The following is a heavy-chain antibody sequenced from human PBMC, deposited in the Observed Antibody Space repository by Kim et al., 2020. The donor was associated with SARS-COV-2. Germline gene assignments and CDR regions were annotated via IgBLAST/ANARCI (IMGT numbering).Heavy chain of an antibody. Sequence: ASVKVSCKTSGYTFTSFTISWLRQAPGQGLQWMGWINTKTGNPTYAQAFRGRFVFSVDTSVSTAYLQIQSLKSEDTAVYYCARVYLAGFTVGITYPPNDWGQGTLVTLSS. CDR1: GYTFTSFT. CDR3: ARVYLAGFTVGITYPPND. J-gene: IGHJ4*02. V-gene: IGHV7-4-1*01. CDR2: INTKTGNP. D-gene: IGHD3-16*01.